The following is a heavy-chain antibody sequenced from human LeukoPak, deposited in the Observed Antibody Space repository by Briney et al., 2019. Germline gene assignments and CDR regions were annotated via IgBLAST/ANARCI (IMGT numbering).Heavy chain of an antibody. CDR1: GFTFSSYW. Sequence: GGSLRLSCAASGFTFSSYWMCWVRQAPGKGPEWVAIIKQDGSDKYYVDSVEGRFIISRDNAKNSLYLQMNSLRAEDTAVYYCLTSTRSHRFDYWGQGTLVIVSS. CDR3: LTSTRSHRFDY. J-gene: IGHJ4*02. V-gene: IGHV3-7*01. CDR2: IKQDGSDK. D-gene: IGHD2-15*01.